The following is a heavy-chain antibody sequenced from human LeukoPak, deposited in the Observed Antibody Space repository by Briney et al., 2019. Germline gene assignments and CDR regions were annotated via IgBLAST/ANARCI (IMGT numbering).Heavy chain of an antibody. CDR1: GFTFTNAW. Sequence: GGSLRLSCVASGFTFTNAWMSWVRQAPGKGLEWVGRIKSKTDGRTRHFAAPETGRFTISRDDSKRPVYLQMNSLKTEDTAVYYCAKGFYFDFWGQGTRVTVSS. J-gene: IGHJ4*02. CDR3: AKGFYFDF. V-gene: IGHV3-15*01. CDR2: IKSKTDGRTR.